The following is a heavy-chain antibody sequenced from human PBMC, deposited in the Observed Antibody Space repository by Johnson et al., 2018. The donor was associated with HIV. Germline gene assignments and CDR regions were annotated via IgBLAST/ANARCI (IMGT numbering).Heavy chain of an antibody. CDR1: GFTFDDYG. D-gene: IGHD3-3*01. J-gene: IGHJ3*02. CDR2: IRYDGSYK. CDR3: ARDRRITIFGSGRAVQSNDAFDI. V-gene: IGHV3-30*03. Sequence: QVQLVESGGGLVQPGRSLRLSCAASGFTFDDYGMSWVRQAPGKGLEWVAFIRYDGSYKYYADSVKGRFTISRDNSKNKLYLQMNSLRAEDTAVYYCARDRRITIFGSGRAVQSNDAFDIWGQGTMVTVSS.